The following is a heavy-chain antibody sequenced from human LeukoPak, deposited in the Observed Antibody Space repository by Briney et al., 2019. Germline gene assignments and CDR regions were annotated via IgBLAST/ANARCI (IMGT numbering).Heavy chain of an antibody. CDR3: ARVGESYYYDSSGYYTSYYFDY. J-gene: IGHJ4*02. D-gene: IGHD3-22*01. CDR2: IKQDGSEK. V-gene: IGHV3-7*01. CDR1: GFTFSSYW. Sequence: GGSLRLSCAASGFTFSSYWMSWVRQAPGKGLEWVANIKQDGSEKYYVDSVKGRFTISRDNAKNSLYLQMNSLRAEDTAVYCCARVGESYYYDSSGYYTSYYFDYWGQGTLVTVSS.